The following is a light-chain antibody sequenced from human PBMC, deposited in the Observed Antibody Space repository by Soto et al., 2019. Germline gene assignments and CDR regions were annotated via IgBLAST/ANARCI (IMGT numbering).Light chain of an antibody. CDR2: AAS. V-gene: IGKV3-20*01. CDR3: QHYVTSPLT. CDR1: QSVSGN. J-gene: IGKJ4*01. Sequence: IVMTQSPATLSVSPGEGVTLSCRASQSVSGNLAWYQEKPGQAPRLLIYAASSRATGVPDRFSGSGSGTDFTLTISRLEPEDFAVYYCQHYVTSPLTFGGGTKVDI.